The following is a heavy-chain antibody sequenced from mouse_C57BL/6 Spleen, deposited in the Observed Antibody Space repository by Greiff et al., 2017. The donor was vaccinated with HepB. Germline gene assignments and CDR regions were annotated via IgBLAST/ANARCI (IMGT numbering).Heavy chain of an antibody. D-gene: IGHD1-1*01. Sequence: VQLVESGAELVRPGTSVKVSCKASGYAFTNYLIEWVKQRPGQGLEWIGVINPGSGGTNYNEKFKGKATLTADKSSSTAYMQLSSLTSEDSAVYFCARHGSYWYFDVWGTGTTVTVSS. V-gene: IGHV1-54*01. CDR2: INPGSGGT. CDR3: ARHGSYWYFDV. CDR1: GYAFTNYL. J-gene: IGHJ1*03.